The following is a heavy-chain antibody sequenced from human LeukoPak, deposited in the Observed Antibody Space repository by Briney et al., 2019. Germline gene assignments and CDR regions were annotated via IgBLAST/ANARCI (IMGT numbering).Heavy chain of an antibody. D-gene: IGHD3-10*01. CDR3: ARRYYGSGTPRGFDY. CDR2: INHSGST. V-gene: IGHV4-39*07. Sequence: SETLSLTCTVSGGSIRSSYYYWGWIRQPPGKGLEWIGEINHSGSTNYNPSLKSRVTISVDTSKNQFSLKLSSVTAADTAVYYCARRYYGSGTPRGFDYWGQGTLVTVSS. CDR1: GGSIRSSYYY. J-gene: IGHJ4*02.